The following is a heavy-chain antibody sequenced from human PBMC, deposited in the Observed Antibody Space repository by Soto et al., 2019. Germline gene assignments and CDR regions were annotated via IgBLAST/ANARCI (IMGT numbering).Heavy chain of an antibody. D-gene: IGHD6-13*01. V-gene: IGHV4-39*01. J-gene: IGHJ6*02. CDR1: GGSISSSSYY. Sequence: SETLSLTCTVSGGSISSSSYYWGWIRQPPGKGLEWIGSIYYSGSTYYNPSLKSRVTISVDTSKNQFSLKLSSVTAADTAVYYCASTSPLQQQLPKGYYYGMDVWGQGTTVTVSS. CDR2: IYYSGST. CDR3: ASTSPLQQQLPKGYYYGMDV.